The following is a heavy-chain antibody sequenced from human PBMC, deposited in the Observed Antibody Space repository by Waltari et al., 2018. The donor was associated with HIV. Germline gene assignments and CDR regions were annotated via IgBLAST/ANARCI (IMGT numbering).Heavy chain of an antibody. V-gene: IGHV4-34*01. CDR2: SNHRGIT. CDR1: GGSFSGYY. J-gene: IGHJ5*02. CDR3: ARGGYCSSTSCYVSRWFDP. Sequence: QVQLKQWGAGLLKPSETLSLTCDVYGGSFSGYYWSWIRQRPGQGLDWIGESNHRGITNYNPVLKSRVTISVDTSKNHFSLKLSSVTAADTAVYYCARGGYCSSTSCYVSRWFDPWCQGTLVTVSS. D-gene: IGHD2-2*01.